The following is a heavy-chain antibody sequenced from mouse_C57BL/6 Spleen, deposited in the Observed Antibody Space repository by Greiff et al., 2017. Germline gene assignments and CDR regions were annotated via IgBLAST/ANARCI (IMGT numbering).Heavy chain of an antibody. J-gene: IGHJ4*01. CDR2: IWSGGST. Sequence: VQGVESGPGLVQPSQSLSITCTVSGFSLTSYGVHWVRQSPGKGLEWLGVIWSGGSTDYNAAFISRLSISKDNSKSQVFFKMNSLQADDTAIYYCARYSLDGYYPYAMDYWGQGTSVTVSS. CDR1: GFSLTSYG. CDR3: ARYSLDGYYPYAMDY. V-gene: IGHV2-2*01. D-gene: IGHD2-3*01.